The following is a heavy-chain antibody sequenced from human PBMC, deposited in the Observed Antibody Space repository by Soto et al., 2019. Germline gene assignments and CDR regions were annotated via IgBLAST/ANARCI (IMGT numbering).Heavy chain of an antibody. CDR3: ARDPGYCTNGVCPIFDF. CDR2: FYHRETT. V-gene: IGHV4-59*01. D-gene: IGHD2-8*01. Sequence: SETLSLGCTVSGEMIRPYCWIWFRQPPGKRLEWIGHFYHRETTNYSPALKSRVTISIDQSKNQFSLRLNSVTAADTAVYFCARDPGYCTNGVCPIFDFWGQG. CDR1: GEMIRPYC. J-gene: IGHJ4*02.